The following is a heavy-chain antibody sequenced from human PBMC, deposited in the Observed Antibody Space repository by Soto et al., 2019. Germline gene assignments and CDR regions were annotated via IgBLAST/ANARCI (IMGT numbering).Heavy chain of an antibody. J-gene: IGHJ4*02. CDR3: ARIPYDNSGTIFDY. D-gene: IGHD3-22*01. Sequence: GSLRLSCAVSGITVSSYYMSWVRQAAGKGLEWVSVIYAGTITYYADSVKGRFTIYRDNSKNTLNLEMNSLRVEDTAVYYCARIPYDNSGTIFDYWGQGTLVTVSS. CDR1: GITVSSYY. CDR2: IYAGTIT. V-gene: IGHV3-53*01.